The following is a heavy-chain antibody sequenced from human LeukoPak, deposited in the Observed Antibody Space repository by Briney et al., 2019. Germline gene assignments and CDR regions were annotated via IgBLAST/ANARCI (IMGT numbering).Heavy chain of an antibody. J-gene: IGHJ4*02. CDR2: IYYSGST. Sequence: KTSETLSLTCTVSGGSISSSSYYWGWIRQPPGKGLEWIGSIYYSGSTYYNPSLKSRVTISVDTSKNQFSLKLSSVTAADTAVYYRARQIPTNFDYWGQGTLVTVSS. D-gene: IGHD1-1*01. CDR3: ARQIPTNFDY. CDR1: GGSISSSSYY. V-gene: IGHV4-39*01.